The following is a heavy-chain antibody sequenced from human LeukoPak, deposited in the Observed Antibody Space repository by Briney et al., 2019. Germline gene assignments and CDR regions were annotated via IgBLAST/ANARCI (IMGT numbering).Heavy chain of an antibody. D-gene: IGHD6-13*01. CDR2: IYYSGST. CDR1: GGSISSYY. Sequence: SETLSLTCTVSGGSISSYYWSWIRQPPGKGLECIGYIYYSGSTNYNPSLKSRVTISVDTSKNQFSLKLSSVTAADTAVYYCARHFDYSSSWIPYYFDYWGQGTLVTVSS. V-gene: IGHV4-59*08. J-gene: IGHJ4*02. CDR3: ARHFDYSSSWIPYYFDY.